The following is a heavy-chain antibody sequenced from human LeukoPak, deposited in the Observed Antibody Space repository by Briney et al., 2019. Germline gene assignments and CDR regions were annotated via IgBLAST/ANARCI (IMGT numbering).Heavy chain of an antibody. Sequence: ASVKVSCKASGYTFTGYYMHWVRQAPGQGLEWMGWINPNSGGTNYAQKFQGRVTMTRDTSISTAYMEPSRLRSDDTAVYYCARGGSYRHWYFDLWGRGTLVTVSS. CDR3: ARGGSYRHWYFDL. CDR2: INPNSGGT. D-gene: IGHD1-26*01. CDR1: GYTFTGYY. V-gene: IGHV1-2*02. J-gene: IGHJ2*01.